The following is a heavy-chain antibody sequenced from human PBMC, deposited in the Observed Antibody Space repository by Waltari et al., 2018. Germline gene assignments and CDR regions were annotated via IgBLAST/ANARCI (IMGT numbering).Heavy chain of an antibody. CDR1: GYSISSGFY. CDR2: IFHTGST. Sequence: QVQLQEWGPGLVKPSETLSLTCAVSGYSISSGFYWGWIRQPPGKGLEWIGAIFHTGSTYYNPSLRSRVTMSVDTSKNQFSLKLSSVTAADTAVYYCAKDGSGSGVDFDYWGQGTLVTVSS. V-gene: IGHV4-38-2*02. D-gene: IGHD5-12*01. CDR3: AKDGSGSGVDFDY. J-gene: IGHJ4*02.